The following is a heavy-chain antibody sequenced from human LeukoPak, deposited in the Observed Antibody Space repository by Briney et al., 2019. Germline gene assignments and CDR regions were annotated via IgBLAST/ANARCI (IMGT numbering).Heavy chain of an antibody. CDR2: IHYSGST. D-gene: IGHD6-6*01. J-gene: IGHJ6*03. V-gene: IGHV4-59*01. Sequence: SETLSLTCTVSRGSINNYYWTWIRQPPGKGLEWIGNIHYSGSTNDNLSLKSRVTISVDTSKNQFSLKLRSVTSADTAVYYCARLSEQLVSQYYYYYMDVWGKGTTVTVSS. CDR1: RGSINNYY. CDR3: ARLSEQLVSQYYYYYMDV.